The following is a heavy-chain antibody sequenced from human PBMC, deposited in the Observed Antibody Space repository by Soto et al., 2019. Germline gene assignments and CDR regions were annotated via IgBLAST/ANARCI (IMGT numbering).Heavy chain of an antibody. J-gene: IGHJ3*02. CDR3: ARGPTVGDI. Sequence: ASVKVSCKASGYTFSSYGISWVRQAPGQGLEWMGWIRVKNGNTNYAQNFQGRFTMTTDTSTSTAYMELRSLRSDDTAVYYCARGPTVGDIWGQGTMVTVS. V-gene: IGHV1-18*01. CDR2: IRVKNGNT. D-gene: IGHD2-21*02. CDR1: GYTFSSYG.